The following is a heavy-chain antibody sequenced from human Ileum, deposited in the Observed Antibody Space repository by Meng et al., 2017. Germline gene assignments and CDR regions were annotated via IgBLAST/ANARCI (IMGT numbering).Heavy chain of an antibody. V-gene: IGHV3-49*02. CDR2: IRGKPHDGTT. D-gene: IGHD6-25*01. Sequence: GESRKISGVASGFTMKDYTMSWVRQAPGKELEWVGFIRGKPHDGTTDYAASVKGRFTISRDDSKSIAYLQMNSLKSEDTAVYYCARSPAAKYFHHWGQGTLVTVSS. CDR1: GFTMKDYT. J-gene: IGHJ1*01. CDR3: ARSPAAKYFHH.